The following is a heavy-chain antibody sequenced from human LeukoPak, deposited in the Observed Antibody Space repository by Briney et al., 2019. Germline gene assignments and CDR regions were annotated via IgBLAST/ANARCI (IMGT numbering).Heavy chain of an antibody. J-gene: IGHJ4*02. CDR2: IYSAGNT. CDR3: ARLTSSACFDY. CDR1: GFSVRSNY. D-gene: IGHD2-2*01. V-gene: IGHV3-66*01. Sequence: PGGSLRLSCAGSGFSVRSNYMNWVRQAPGKGLEWVSVIYSAGNTYYADSVKGRFTISRDNSKNTLYLQMNSLRAEDTAVYYCARLTSSACFDYWGQGTLVTVSS.